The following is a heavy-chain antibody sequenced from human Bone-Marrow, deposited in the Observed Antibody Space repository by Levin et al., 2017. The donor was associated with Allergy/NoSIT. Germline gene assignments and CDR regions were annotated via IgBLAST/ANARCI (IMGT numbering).Heavy chain of an antibody. CDR3: ARATCISTSCSDLYYYDGMDV. D-gene: IGHD2-2*01. CDR1: GGSISSGDYY. V-gene: IGHV4-30-4*01. J-gene: IGHJ6*02. Sequence: SETLSLTCTVSGGSISSGDYYWSWIRQPPGKGLEWIGYIYYSGSTYYNPSLKSRVTISVDTSKNQFSLKLSSVTAADTAVYYCARATCISTSCSDLYYYDGMDVWGQGTTVTVSS. CDR2: IYYSGST.